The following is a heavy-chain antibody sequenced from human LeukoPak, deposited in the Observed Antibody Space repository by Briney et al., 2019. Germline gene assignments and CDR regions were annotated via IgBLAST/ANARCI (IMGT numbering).Heavy chain of an antibody. J-gene: IGHJ4*02. CDR3: ARGPGTYGSGRGNY. V-gene: IGHV1-8*01. CDR2: MNPNSGNT. Sequence: APVKVSCKASGYTFTSYDINWVRQATGQGLEWMGWMNPNSGNTGYAQKFQGRVTMTRNTSISTAYIELSSLRSEDTAVYYCARGPGTYGSGRGNYWGQGTLVTVSS. D-gene: IGHD3-10*01. CDR1: GYTFTSYD.